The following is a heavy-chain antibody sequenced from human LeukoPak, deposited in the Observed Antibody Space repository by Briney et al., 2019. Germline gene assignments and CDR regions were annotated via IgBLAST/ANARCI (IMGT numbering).Heavy chain of an antibody. D-gene: IGHD6-13*01. CDR1: GFTFSSYS. Sequence: PGGSLRLSCAGSGFTFSSYSFNWVRQAPGKGLEWVSSISSSSDYIDYADSVKGRFTISRDNAKNSLYLQMNSLRAEDTAVCYCARAYSSSSDYWGQGTLVTVSS. J-gene: IGHJ4*02. CDR2: ISSSSDYI. V-gene: IGHV3-21*01. CDR3: ARAYSSSSDY.